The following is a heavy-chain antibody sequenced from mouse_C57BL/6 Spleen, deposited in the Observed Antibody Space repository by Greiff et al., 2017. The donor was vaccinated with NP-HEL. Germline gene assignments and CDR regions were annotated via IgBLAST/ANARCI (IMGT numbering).Heavy chain of an antibody. CDR3: ARYPLGNYCYFDV. D-gene: IGHD2-1*01. V-gene: IGHV1-69*01. CDR2: IDPSDSYT. CDR1: GYTFTSYW. J-gene: IGHJ1*03. Sequence: QVQLQQPGAELVMPGASVKLSCKASGYTFTSYWMHWVKQRPGQGLEWIGEIDPSDSYTNYNQKFKGKSTLTVDKSSSTAYMQLSSLTSEDSAVYYCARYPLGNYCYFDVWGTGTTVTVSS.